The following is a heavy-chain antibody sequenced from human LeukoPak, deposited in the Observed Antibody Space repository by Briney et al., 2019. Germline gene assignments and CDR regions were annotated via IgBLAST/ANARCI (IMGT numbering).Heavy chain of an antibody. D-gene: IGHD2-15*01. CDR3: ARQGVDCSGGSCYPYAADY. V-gene: IGHV1-69*13. J-gene: IGHJ4*02. CDR1: GGTFSSYA. CDR2: IIPIFGTA. Sequence: SVKVSCKASGGTFSSYAISWVRQAPGQGLGWMGGIIPIFGTANYAQKFQGRVTITADESTSTACMELSSLRSEDTAVYYCARQGVDCSGGSCYPYAADYWGQGTLVTVSS.